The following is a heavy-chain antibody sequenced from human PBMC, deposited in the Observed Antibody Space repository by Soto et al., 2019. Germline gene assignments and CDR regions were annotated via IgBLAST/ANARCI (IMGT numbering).Heavy chain of an antibody. Sequence: GGSLRVSCAASGFTFSSYAMSWVRQAPGKGLEWVSAISGSGGSTYYADSVKGRFTISRDNSKNTLYLQMNSLRAEDTAVYYCAKGPDYYDILTGYSGYFDYWGQGTLVTLSS. CDR3: AKGPDYYDILTGYSGYFDY. V-gene: IGHV3-23*01. CDR1: GFTFSSYA. J-gene: IGHJ4*02. CDR2: ISGSGGST. D-gene: IGHD3-9*01.